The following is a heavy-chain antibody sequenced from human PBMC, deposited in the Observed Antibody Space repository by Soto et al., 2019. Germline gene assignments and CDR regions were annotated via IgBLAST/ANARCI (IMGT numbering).Heavy chain of an antibody. Sequence: ASVKVSCKASGGTFSSYAISWVRQAPGQGLEWMGGIIPIFGTANYAQKFQGRVTITADKSTSTAYMELSSLRSEDTAVYYCAREGGVRGVYYYYGMDVWGQGTTVTVS. CDR3: AREGGVRGVYYYYGMDV. CDR2: IIPIFGTA. V-gene: IGHV1-69*06. CDR1: GGTFSSYA. J-gene: IGHJ6*02. D-gene: IGHD3-10*01.